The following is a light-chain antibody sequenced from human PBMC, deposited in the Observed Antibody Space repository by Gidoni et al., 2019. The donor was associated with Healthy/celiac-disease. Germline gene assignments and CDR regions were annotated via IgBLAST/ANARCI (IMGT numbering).Light chain of an antibody. CDR2: KAS. CDR3: QQYKKWT. CDR1: QSISSW. Sequence: DIQMTQSPSTLSASVGDRVTITFRASQSISSWLAWYQQKPGKAPKLLIYKASSLESGVPSRFSGSGSGTEFTLTISSLQPDDFATYYCQQYKKWTFGQGTKVEIK. J-gene: IGKJ1*01. V-gene: IGKV1-5*03.